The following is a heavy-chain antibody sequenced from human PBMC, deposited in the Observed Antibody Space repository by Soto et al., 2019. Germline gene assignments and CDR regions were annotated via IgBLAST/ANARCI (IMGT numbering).Heavy chain of an antibody. CDR2: IYHSGST. V-gene: IGHV4-30-2*01. Sequence: SETLSLTCAVSGGSISSGGYSWIWIRQPPGKGLEWIGYIYHSGSTYYNPSLKSRVTISVDRSKNQFSLKLSSVTAADRAVYFFGREKRKNLGLRVPWFDYWGKGTLVTVSP. CDR3: GREKRKNLGLRVPWFDY. D-gene: IGHD5-18*01. CDR1: GGSISSGGYS. J-gene: IGHJ4*02.